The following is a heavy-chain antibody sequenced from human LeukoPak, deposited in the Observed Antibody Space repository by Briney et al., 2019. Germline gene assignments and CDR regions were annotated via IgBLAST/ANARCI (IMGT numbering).Heavy chain of an antibody. CDR1: GGTFSSYA. D-gene: IGHD3-22*01. J-gene: IGHJ6*03. CDR2: IIPIFGTA. Sequence: SVKVSCKASGGTFSSYAISWVRQAPGQGLEWMGGIIPIFGTANYAQKFQGRVTITADKSTSTAYMELSSLRSEDTAVYYCARDPPRTYYYDSSGPRNYYYYMDVWGKGTTVTVSS. V-gene: IGHV1-69*06. CDR3: ARDPPRTYYYDSSGPRNYYYYMDV.